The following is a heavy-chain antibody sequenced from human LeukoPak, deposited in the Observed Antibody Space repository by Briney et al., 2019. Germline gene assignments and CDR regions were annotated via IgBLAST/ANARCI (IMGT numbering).Heavy chain of an antibody. CDR3: ARDESHYDYGDYGGGY. CDR1: GGTFSSYA. Sequence: SVKVSCKASGGTFSSYAISWVRQAPGQGLEWMGGITPIFGTANYAQKFQGRVTITADESTSTAYMELSSLGSEDTAVYYCARDESHYDYGDYGGGYWGQGTLVTVSS. CDR2: ITPIFGTA. D-gene: IGHD4-17*01. V-gene: IGHV1-69*13. J-gene: IGHJ4*02.